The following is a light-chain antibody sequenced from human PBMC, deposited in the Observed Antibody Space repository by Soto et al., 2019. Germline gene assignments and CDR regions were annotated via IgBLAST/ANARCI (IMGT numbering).Light chain of an antibody. V-gene: IGLV2-14*01. CDR3: FSHRGGDSHV. J-gene: IGLJ1*01. Sequence: QSALTQPACVSGCPGQSITISCTGTSSDVGAYNYVSWYQQYPGKAPKLMIYGVTNRPSGVSNRFSGSKTGNTASLTISGLQAEDEADYYCFSHRGGDSHVFGTGTKVTAL. CDR2: GVT. CDR1: SSDVGAYNY.